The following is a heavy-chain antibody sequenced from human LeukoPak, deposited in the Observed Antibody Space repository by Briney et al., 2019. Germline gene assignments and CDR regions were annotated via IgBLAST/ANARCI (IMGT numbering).Heavy chain of an antibody. J-gene: IGHJ4*02. Sequence: GGSLRLSCAASGFTFNSYSMNWVRQAPGKGLEWISYSRVDFNAIAYADSVRGRFTISRDSAENTLYLQMNSLRPDDTAVYFCVRDHEWAFDYWGQGALVTVSS. V-gene: IGHV3-48*04. D-gene: IGHD2-8*01. CDR3: VRDHEWAFDY. CDR2: SRVDFNAI. CDR1: GFTFNSYS.